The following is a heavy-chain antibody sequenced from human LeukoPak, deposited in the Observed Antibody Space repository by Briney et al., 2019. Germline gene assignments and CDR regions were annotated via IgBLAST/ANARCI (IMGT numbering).Heavy chain of an antibody. CDR2: IFSRGSS. J-gene: IGHJ4*02. CDR3: ASASDSSGYYDLDY. V-gene: IGHV4-59*01. CDR1: GGSISNYY. D-gene: IGHD3-22*01. Sequence: SETLSLTCTVSGGSISNYYWSWIRQPPGKGLEWIGYIFSRGSSNYSPSLKSRVTISVDTSKNQFSLKLSSVTAADTAVYYCASASDSSGYYDLDYWGQGTLVTVSS.